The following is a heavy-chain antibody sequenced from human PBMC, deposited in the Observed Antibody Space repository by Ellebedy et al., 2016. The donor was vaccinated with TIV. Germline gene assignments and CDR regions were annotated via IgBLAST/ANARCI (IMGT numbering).Heavy chain of an antibody. Sequence: SQTLLLTCAISGDSVSSNSPTWNWIRQSPSRGLEWLGRTYYRSKWYYEYAVSVYSRITINPDTSKNQFSLQLNSVTPEDTAVYYCARYNSGWKIFDYWGQGTLVTVSS. J-gene: IGHJ4*02. CDR1: GDSVSSNSPT. CDR3: ARYNSGWKIFDY. D-gene: IGHD6-19*01. V-gene: IGHV6-1*01. CDR2: TYYRSKWYY.